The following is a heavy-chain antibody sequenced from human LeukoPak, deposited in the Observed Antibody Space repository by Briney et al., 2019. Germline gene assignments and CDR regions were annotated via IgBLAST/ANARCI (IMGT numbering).Heavy chain of an antibody. J-gene: IGHJ4*02. CDR2: IYSGGDT. D-gene: IGHD1-26*01. CDR1: GFTVSDNY. V-gene: IGHV3-53*01. Sequence: GSLRLSCAASGFTVSDNYMSWVRQAPGKGLEWVSVIYSGGDTYYADSVKGRFAISRDNSKNTLYLQMNSLRAEDTAVYCCARASYLLGALRDWGQGTLVIVS. CDR3: ARASYLLGALRD.